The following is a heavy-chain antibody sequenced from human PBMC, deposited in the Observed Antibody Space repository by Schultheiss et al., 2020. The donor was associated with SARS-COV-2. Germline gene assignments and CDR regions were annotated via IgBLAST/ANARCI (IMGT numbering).Heavy chain of an antibody. D-gene: IGHD1-26*01. V-gene: IGHV1-46*01. Sequence: ASVKVSCKASGGTFSSYTISWVRQAPGQGLEWMGIINPSGGSTSYAQKFQGRVTMTRDTSTSTAYMELSSLRSDDTAVYYCARGGIIIVGATTRTAFDIWGQGTMVTVSS. J-gene: IGHJ3*02. CDR1: GGTFSSYT. CDR3: ARGGIIIVGATTRTAFDI. CDR2: INPSGGST.